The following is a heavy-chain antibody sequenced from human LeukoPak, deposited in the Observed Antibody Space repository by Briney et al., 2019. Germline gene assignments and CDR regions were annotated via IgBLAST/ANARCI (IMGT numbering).Heavy chain of an antibody. CDR3: ARDFFGRAAGTGNWFDP. CDR2: VYHDGST. D-gene: IGHD6-13*01. Sequence: SETLSLTCTVSGGSISSYYWSWIRQSPGKGLEWIGSVYHDGSTYYNPSLKSRVIVSVDTSKNQISLSLSSVTATDTAVYYCARDFFGRAAGTGNWFDPWGQGTLLTVSS. V-gene: IGHV4-59*04. J-gene: IGHJ5*02. CDR1: GGSISSYY.